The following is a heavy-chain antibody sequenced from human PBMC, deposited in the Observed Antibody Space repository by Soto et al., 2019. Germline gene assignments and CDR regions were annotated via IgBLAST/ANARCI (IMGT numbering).Heavy chain of an antibody. CDR2: INAGNGNT. CDR3: ARDMVGATPNYFDY. CDR1: GYTFTSYA. J-gene: IGHJ4*02. Sequence: ASVKVSCKASGYTFTSYAMHWVRQAPGQRLEWMGWINAGNGNTKYSQKFQGRVTITRDTSPSTAYMELSSLRSEDTAVYYCARDMVGATPNYFDYWGQGTLVTVSS. V-gene: IGHV1-3*01. D-gene: IGHD1-26*01.